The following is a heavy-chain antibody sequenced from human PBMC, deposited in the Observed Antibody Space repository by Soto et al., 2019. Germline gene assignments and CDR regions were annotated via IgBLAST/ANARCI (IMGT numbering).Heavy chain of an antibody. CDR1: GGSISSESYF. Sequence: SETLSLTCTVSGGSISSESYFWGWVRQPSGKGLEWVGTISYSGSPFFNPSLKGRATLSVDTSKNQFSLRLSAVTAADSAVYFCAALLGHCSGGTCFFRWFDPWGQGYLVTVSS. CDR3: AALLGHCSGGTCFFRWFDP. J-gene: IGHJ5*02. D-gene: IGHD2-15*01. CDR2: ISYSGSP. V-gene: IGHV4-39*01.